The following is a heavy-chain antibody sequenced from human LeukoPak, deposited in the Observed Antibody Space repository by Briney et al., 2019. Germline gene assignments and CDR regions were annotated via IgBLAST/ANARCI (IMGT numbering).Heavy chain of an antibody. CDR1: GFSFSAYA. CDR3: ARDPNGDYIGAFDM. V-gene: IGHV3-23*01. Sequence: GGSLRLSCTASGFSFSAYAMMWVRQAPGKGPEWVSAIRGSGVNTYYADSVKGRFTISRDNSKYTLFLQMNSLRAEDTAVYYCARDPNGDYIGAFDMWGPGTMVTVSS. CDR2: IRGSGVNT. J-gene: IGHJ3*02. D-gene: IGHD4-17*01.